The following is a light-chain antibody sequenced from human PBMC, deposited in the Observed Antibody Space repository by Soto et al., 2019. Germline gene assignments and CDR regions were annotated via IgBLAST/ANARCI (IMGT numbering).Light chain of an antibody. CDR2: DAS. CDR1: QTISTW. V-gene: IGKV1-5*01. Sequence: DMQMTHSPATLSASVLYIVTITFSASQTISTWLAWHQQKPGKAPKLLIYDASSLESGFPSRFSGSGSGTEFTLTISSLQPEDFAAYYCQQNYNTPRKFGQGTKVDIK. J-gene: IGKJ1*01. CDR3: QQNYNTPRK.